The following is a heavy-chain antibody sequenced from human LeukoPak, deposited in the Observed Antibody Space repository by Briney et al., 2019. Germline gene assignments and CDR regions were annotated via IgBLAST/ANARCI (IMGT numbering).Heavy chain of an antibody. D-gene: IGHD6-13*01. J-gene: IGHJ4*02. V-gene: IGHV3-21*01. CDR2: ISSSSSYI. CDR3: ARDAQVAAAGFDY. CDR1: GFTFSSYA. Sequence: GGSLRLSCAASGFTFSSYAMHWVRQAPGKGLEWVSSISSSSSYIYYADSVKGRFTISRDNAKNSLYLQMNSLRAEDTAVYYCARDAQVAAAGFDYWGQGTLVTVSS.